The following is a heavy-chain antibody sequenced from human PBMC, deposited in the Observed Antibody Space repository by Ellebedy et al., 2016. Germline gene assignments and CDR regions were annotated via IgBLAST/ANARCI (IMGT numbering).Heavy chain of an antibody. CDR3: VSGRYGTGSQSYYFDK. V-gene: IGHV3-9*01. Sequence: GGSLRLSXGASGFDFDENAMHWVRQRPGKGLEWVARIAWNGAWIAYADSVKGRFTISRDTEKNFLYLQMSSLRVQDTAFYYCVSGRYGTGSQSYYFDKWGRGTLVTVSS. D-gene: IGHD3-10*01. CDR2: IAWNGAWI. CDR1: GFDFDENA. J-gene: IGHJ4*01.